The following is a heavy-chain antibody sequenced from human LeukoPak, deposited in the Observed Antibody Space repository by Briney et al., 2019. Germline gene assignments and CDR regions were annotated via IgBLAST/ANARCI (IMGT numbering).Heavy chain of an antibody. CDR2: IYYSGST. V-gene: IGHV4-39*07. CDR3: ARGPKGTVTTYRVFSAFDI. D-gene: IGHD4-17*01. Sequence: SETLSLTCTVSGGSISSSSYYWDWIRQPPGKGLEWIGSIYYSGSTYYNPSLKSRVTISVDTSKNQVSLKLSSVTAADTAVYYCARGPKGTVTTYRVFSAFDIWGQGTMVTVSS. CDR1: GGSISSSSYY. J-gene: IGHJ3*02.